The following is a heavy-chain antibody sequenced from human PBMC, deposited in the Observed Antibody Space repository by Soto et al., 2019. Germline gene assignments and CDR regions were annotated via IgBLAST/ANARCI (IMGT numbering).Heavy chain of an antibody. CDR2: INHSGST. CDR1: GGSFSGYY. V-gene: IGHV4-34*01. J-gene: IGHJ4*02. D-gene: IGHD6-13*01. CDR3: ARGLKIAAAGTDGEDYFDY. Sequence: QVQLQQWGAGLLKPSETLSLTCAVYGGSFSGYYWSWIRQPPGKGLEWIGEINHSGSTNYNPSLKSRVTISVDTSKNQFSLKLSSVTAADTAVYYCARGLKIAAAGTDGEDYFDYWGQGTLVTVSS.